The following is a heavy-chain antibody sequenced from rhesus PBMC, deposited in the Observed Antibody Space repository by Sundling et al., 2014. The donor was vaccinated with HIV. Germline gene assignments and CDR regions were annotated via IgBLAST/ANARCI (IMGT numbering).Heavy chain of an antibody. Sequence: EVHLVETGGGLVQPGGSLKLSCEASGFTFSSYAMSWVRQAPGKGLQWVSGINSGGKSTNYADSVKGRFTISRDNSKNTLSLQMNSLRPEDTAMYYCSRAPYAWTSYFGHWGQGVRVTVSS. CDR3: SRAPYAWTSYFGH. J-gene: IGHJ4*01. CDR2: INSGGKST. CDR1: GFTFSSYA. V-gene: IGHV3-103*01. D-gene: IGHD1-38*01.